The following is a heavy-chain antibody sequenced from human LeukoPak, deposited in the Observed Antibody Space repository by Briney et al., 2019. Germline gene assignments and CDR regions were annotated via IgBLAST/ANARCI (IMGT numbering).Heavy chain of an antibody. V-gene: IGHV4-59*08. CDR2: IYYSGST. Sequence: SETLSLTCTVSGGSISNYYWSWIRQPPGKGLEWIGYIYYSGSTNYNPSLKSRVTISVDTSKNQFSLKLSSVTAADTAVYYCARGPYSSDAGYWGQGTLVTVSS. J-gene: IGHJ4*02. CDR3: ARGPYSSDAGY. D-gene: IGHD6-25*01. CDR1: GGSISNYY.